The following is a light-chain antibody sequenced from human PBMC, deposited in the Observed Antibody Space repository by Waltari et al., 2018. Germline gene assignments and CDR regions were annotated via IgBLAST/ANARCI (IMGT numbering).Light chain of an antibody. Sequence: QLALTQSPSASASLGASVTPTCTLNRAHSSTAVAWPQQQPEKGPRYLMKVNSDGSHSKGDDIPDRFSGSGSGAERYLTIASLQSEDEADYYCQTGGHGTWVFGGGTKLTVL. CDR2: VNSDGSH. V-gene: IGLV4-69*02. CDR1: RAHSSTA. CDR3: QTGGHGTWV. J-gene: IGLJ3*02.